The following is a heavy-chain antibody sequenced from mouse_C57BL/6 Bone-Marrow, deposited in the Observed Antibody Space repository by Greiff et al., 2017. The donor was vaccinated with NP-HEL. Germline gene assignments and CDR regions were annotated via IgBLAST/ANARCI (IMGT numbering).Heavy chain of an antibody. J-gene: IGHJ4*01. Sequence: VQLKESGGGLVKPGGSLKLSCAASGFTFSDYGMHWVRQAPEKGLEWVAYISSGSSTIYYAGTVKGRFTISRDNAKNTLFLQMTSLRSEDTAMYYCARRTTVVADAMDYWGQGTSVTVSS. CDR1: GFTFSDYG. V-gene: IGHV5-17*01. CDR3: ARRTTVVADAMDY. CDR2: ISSGSSTI. D-gene: IGHD1-1*01.